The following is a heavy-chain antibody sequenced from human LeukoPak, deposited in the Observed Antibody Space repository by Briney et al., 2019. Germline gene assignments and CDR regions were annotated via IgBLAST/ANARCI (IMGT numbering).Heavy chain of an antibody. V-gene: IGHV4-4*07. CDR2: TYSSGS. CDR3: ARGPPRITIFGVVIIRGAFDI. J-gene: IGHJ3*02. CDR1: GDSISSYY. D-gene: IGHD3-3*01. Sequence: PSETLSLTCSVSGDSISSYYWSWIRQPAGKGLEWIGRTYSSGSHYNPSLKSRVTMSVDTSKNQFSLKLSSVTAADTAVYYCARGPPRITIFGVVIIRGAFDIWGQGTMVTVSS.